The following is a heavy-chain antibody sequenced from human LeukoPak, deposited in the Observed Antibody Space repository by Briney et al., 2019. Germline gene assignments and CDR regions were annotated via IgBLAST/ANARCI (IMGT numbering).Heavy chain of an antibody. V-gene: IGHV3-7*01. D-gene: IGHD6-19*01. CDR3: AKGRIAVAGGSSPPDRYYYYYGMDV. J-gene: IGHJ6*02. Sequence: GGSLRLSCAASGFTFNSYCMSWVRQAPGKGLEWVANIKQDGSEKYYADSVKARFTISRDNSKNTLYLQMNSLRAEDTAVYYCAKGRIAVAGGSSPPDRYYYYYGMDVWGQGTTVTVSS. CDR2: IKQDGSEK. CDR1: GFTFNSYC.